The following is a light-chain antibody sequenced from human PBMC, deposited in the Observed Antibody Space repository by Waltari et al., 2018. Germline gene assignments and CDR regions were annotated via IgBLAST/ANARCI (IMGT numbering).Light chain of an antibody. CDR2: NGK. Sequence: QSVLTQPPSASGTPGQRVSIFCSGSSSNIGSNTVNWYQQLPGTAPKLLISNGKHRSSGVPDRFAGSKSGTSASLAISGLQSEDEADYYCAAWDGSLSAMVFGGGTELTVL. CDR1: SSNIGSNT. CDR3: AAWDGSLSAMV. J-gene: IGLJ2*01. V-gene: IGLV1-44*01.